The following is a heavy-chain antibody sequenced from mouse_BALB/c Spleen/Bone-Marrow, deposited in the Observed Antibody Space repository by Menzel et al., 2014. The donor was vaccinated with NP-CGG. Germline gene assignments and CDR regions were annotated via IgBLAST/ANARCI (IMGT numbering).Heavy chain of an antibody. CDR2: IRNKANGYTT. J-gene: IGHJ2*01. CDR3: ARYGYDYFDY. V-gene: IGHV7-3*02. CDR1: GFTFTDYY. D-gene: IGHD2-2*01. Sequence: EVMQVESGGGLVQPGGSLRLSCATSGFTFTDYYMSWVRQPPGKALEWLGFIRNKANGYTTEYSASVKGRFTISRDNSQSILYLQMNTLRAEDSATYYCARYGYDYFDYWGQGTTLTVSS.